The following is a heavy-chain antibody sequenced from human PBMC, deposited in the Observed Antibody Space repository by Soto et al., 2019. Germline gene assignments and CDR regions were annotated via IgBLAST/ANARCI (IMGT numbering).Heavy chain of an antibody. CDR3: ARVAYYYGSGSLDAFDI. J-gene: IGHJ3*02. Sequence: ASVKVSCKASGYTFTSNYIHWVLQAPGQGLEWMGWISAYNGNTNYAQKLQGRVTMTTDTSTSTAYMELRSLRSDDTAVYYCARVAYYYGSGSLDAFDIWGQGTMVTVSS. V-gene: IGHV1-18*04. D-gene: IGHD3-10*01. CDR1: GYTFTSNY. CDR2: ISAYNGNT.